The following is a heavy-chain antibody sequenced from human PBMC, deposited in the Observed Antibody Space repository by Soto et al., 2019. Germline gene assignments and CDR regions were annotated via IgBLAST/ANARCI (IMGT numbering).Heavy chain of an antibody. CDR2: INPNSGGT. CDR3: ARVHCISTSCPGPNYYYGMDV. V-gene: IGHV1-2*04. CDR1: GYTFTGYY. Sequence: ASVKVSCKASGYTFTGYYMHWVRQAPGQGLEWMGWINPNSGGTNYAQKFQGWVTMTRDTSISTAYMELSRLRSDDTAVYYCARVHCISTSCPGPNYYYGMDVWGQGTTVTVSS. J-gene: IGHJ6*02. D-gene: IGHD2-2*01.